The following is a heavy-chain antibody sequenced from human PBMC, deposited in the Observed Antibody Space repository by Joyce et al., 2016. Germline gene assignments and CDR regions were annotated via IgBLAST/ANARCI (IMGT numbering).Heavy chain of an antibody. V-gene: IGHV3-7*01. CDR1: GFTFRKYY. J-gene: IGHJ4*02. CDR3: AREYFWRYDY. CDR2: IKADGGEK. Sequence: EVQLVESGGGLVQPGGSLRLSCVSSGFTFRKYYMGWIGKAQGKGPEWVANIKADGGEKSYVGSVEGRFTISRDNAKNSLYLQINGLRAEDTAVYYCAREYFWRYDYWGQGTLVTVSS. D-gene: IGHD3-3*01.